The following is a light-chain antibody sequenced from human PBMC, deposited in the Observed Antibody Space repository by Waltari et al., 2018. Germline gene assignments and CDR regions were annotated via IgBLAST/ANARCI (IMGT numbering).Light chain of an antibody. CDR3: NSYTVSSSWV. V-gene: IGLV2-14*01. Sequence: QSALTQPASVSGSPGQSIPISCTGTSSDIAFYNYVSWYQQHPGKAPKLMIYDVSERPSGVSNRFSGSKSGNTASLTISGLQAEDEADYYCNSYTVSSSWVFGGGTKLTVL. CDR1: SSDIAFYNY. CDR2: DVS. J-gene: IGLJ3*02.